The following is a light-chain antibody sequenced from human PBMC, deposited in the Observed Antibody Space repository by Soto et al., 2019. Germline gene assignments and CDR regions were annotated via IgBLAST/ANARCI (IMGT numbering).Light chain of an antibody. Sequence: DIVLMQSPGTLSLSPGERATLSCRASQSVRNSYLAWYQQKPGQAPRLLIYGASSRATGIPDRFSGSGSGTDFTLTISRLEPEDFAVYYCQRYGSSSTFGQGTKVDIK. CDR1: QSVRNSY. CDR2: GAS. J-gene: IGKJ1*01. CDR3: QRYGSSST. V-gene: IGKV3-20*01.